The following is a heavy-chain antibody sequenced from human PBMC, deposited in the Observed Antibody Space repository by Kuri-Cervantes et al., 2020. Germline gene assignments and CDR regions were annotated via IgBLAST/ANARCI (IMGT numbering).Heavy chain of an antibody. CDR2: ISSSSSYI. D-gene: IGHD3-3*01. CDR1: GFTFSSYS. Sequence: GGSLRLSCAASGFTFSSYSMNWVRQAPGKGLEWVSSISSSSSYIYYADSVKGRFTISRDNAKNSLYLQMNSLRAEDTAVYYCARDGGLRFLEWSQSVDYYMDVWGKGTTVTVSS. CDR3: ARDGGLRFLEWSQSVDYYMDV. J-gene: IGHJ6*03. V-gene: IGHV3-21*01.